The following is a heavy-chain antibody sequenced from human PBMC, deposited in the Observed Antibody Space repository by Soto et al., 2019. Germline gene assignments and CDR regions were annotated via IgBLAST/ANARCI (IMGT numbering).Heavy chain of an antibody. Sequence: PSETLSLTCAVSGGSISGSYYYWAWLRQSPGKGPEWIGSVFYTGFTPYNPSLECRVSVSVDTSKSQFSLKLGAVTAADTAVYDSATSQKGYNWNYFDHWGQGALVTVSS. J-gene: IGHJ4*02. CDR1: GGSISGSYYY. D-gene: IGHD1-20*01. CDR2: VFYTGFT. CDR3: ATSQKGYNWNYFDH. V-gene: IGHV4-39*01.